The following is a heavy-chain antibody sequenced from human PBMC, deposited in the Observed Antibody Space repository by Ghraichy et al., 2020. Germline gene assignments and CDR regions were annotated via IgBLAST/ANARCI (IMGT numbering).Heavy chain of an antibody. CDR3: ARGAENKDSSSWFRVSVYYGMDV. V-gene: IGHV1-69*04. Sequence: SVKVSCKASGGTFSSYAISWVRQAPGQGLEWMGRIIPILGIANYAQKFQGRVTITADKSTSTAYMELSSLRSEDTAVYYCARGAENKDSSSWFRVSVYYGMDVWGQGTTVTVSS. D-gene: IGHD6-13*01. CDR1: GGTFSSYA. J-gene: IGHJ6*02. CDR2: IIPILGIA.